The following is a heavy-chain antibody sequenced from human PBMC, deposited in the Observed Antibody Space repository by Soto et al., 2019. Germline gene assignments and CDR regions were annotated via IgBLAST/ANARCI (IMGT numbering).Heavy chain of an antibody. J-gene: IGHJ4*02. CDR1: GGSISSGDYS. D-gene: IGHD2-2*01. V-gene: IGHV4-30-2*01. CDR2: IDHSGTN. CDR3: ARYSSMSIDS. Sequence: QLQLQESGSGLVKPSQTLSLTCAVSGGSISSGDYSWSWTRQPPGKGLELIGYIDHSGTNYYNPSLKSRVTISVDRSKNQFSLKLSSVTAADTAVYYCARYSSMSIDSWGQGTLVAVSS.